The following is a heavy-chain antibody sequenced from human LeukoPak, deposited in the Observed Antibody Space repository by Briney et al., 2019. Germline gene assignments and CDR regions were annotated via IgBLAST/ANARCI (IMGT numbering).Heavy chain of an antibody. Sequence: GGSLRLSCAAAGFTFSGSARHWVRQASGKGLEWVGRIRSKANSYATAYAAAVKGRFTISRDDSKNTAYLQMNSLKTEDTAVYYCTRTKTNSTLQDYWGQGTLVTVSS. CDR2: IRSKANSYAT. J-gene: IGHJ4*02. CDR1: GFTFSGSA. CDR3: TRTKTNSTLQDY. D-gene: IGHD4-11*01. V-gene: IGHV3-73*01.